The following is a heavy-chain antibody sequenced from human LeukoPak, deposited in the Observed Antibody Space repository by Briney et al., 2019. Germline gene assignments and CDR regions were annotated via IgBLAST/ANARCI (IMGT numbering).Heavy chain of an antibody. D-gene: IGHD6-19*01. CDR2: INAGNVNT. CDR1: GYIFTRYA. J-gene: IGHJ4*02. V-gene: IGHV1-3*01. Sequence: ASVKVSCKASGYIFTRYAIHWVRQAPGQRLEWMGWINAGNVNTKNSRKMQGRVTITRDTSASTAYMEVSSLTSEDTAVYYCARGIEASSGWYVIDYWGQGTLVTVSS. CDR3: ARGIEASSGWYVIDY.